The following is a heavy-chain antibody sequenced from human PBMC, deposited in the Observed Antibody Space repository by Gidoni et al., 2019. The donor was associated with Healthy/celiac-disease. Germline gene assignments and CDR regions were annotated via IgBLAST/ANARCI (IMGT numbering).Heavy chain of an antibody. Sequence: QVQLVESGGGVVQPGRSLRLSCAASGFTFSSYGMHWVRQAPGQGLEWVAVIWYDGSNKYYADSVKGRFTISRDNSKNTLYLQMNSLRAEDTAVYYCARAKTGPGDVVYMDVWGKGTTVTVSS. D-gene: IGHD3-10*01. CDR1: GFTFSSYG. J-gene: IGHJ6*03. V-gene: IGHV3-33*01. CDR2: IWYDGSNK. CDR3: ARAKTGPGDVVYMDV.